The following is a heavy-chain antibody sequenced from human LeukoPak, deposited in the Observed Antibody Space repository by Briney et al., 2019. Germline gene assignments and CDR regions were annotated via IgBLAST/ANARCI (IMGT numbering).Heavy chain of an antibody. CDR1: GFTFSSYW. Sequence: PGGSLRLSCAASGFTFSSYWMHWARQAPGKGLVWVSRINSDGSSTSYADSVKGRFTISRDNAKNTLYLQMNSLRAEDTAVYYCARGPSLWPFDYWGQGTLVTVSS. J-gene: IGHJ4*02. V-gene: IGHV3-74*01. CDR2: INSDGSST. CDR3: ARGPSLWPFDY. D-gene: IGHD3-10*01.